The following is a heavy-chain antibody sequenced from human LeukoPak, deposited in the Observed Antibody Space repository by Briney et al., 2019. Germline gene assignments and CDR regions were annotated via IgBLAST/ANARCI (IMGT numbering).Heavy chain of an antibody. J-gene: IGHJ4*02. CDR2: ISWDGGST. V-gene: IGHV3-43D*03. D-gene: IGHD1-14*01. Sequence: GGSLRLSCAASGFTFDDYAMHWVRQAPGKGLEWVSLISWDGGSTYYADSVKGRFTISRDNSKNSLYLQMNSLRAEDTALYYCAKETRMGFDYWGQGTLVTVSS. CDR1: GFTFDDYA. CDR3: AKETRMGFDY.